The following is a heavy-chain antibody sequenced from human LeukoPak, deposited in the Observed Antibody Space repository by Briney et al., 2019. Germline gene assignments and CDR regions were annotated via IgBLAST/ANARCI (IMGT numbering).Heavy chain of an antibody. V-gene: IGHV3-66*01. J-gene: IGHJ4*02. CDR2: IYSGGGT. CDR1: GFTVSSNY. D-gene: IGHD4-17*01. CDR3: AREAVGSLGDYGVSYYFDY. Sequence: GGSLRLSCAASGFTVSSNYMSWVRQAPGKGLEWVSVIYSGGGTYYADSVKGRFTISRDNSKNTLYLQMNSLRAEDTAVYYCAREAVGSLGDYGVSYYFDYWGQGTLVTVSS.